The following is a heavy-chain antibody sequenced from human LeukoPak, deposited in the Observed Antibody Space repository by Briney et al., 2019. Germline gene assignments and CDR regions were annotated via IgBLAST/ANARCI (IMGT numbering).Heavy chain of an antibody. J-gene: IGHJ6*03. V-gene: IGHV3-30*04. CDR3: ARWGRTAAGAYCYYYMDV. CDR2: ISYDGSNK. D-gene: IGHD6-13*01. CDR1: GFTFSNYA. Sequence: HPGGSLRLSCAASGFTFSNYAMHWVRQAPGKGLEWVAVISYDGSNKYYADSVKGRFTISRDNSKNTLYLQMNSLRAEDTAVYYCARWGRTAAGAYCYYYMDVWGKGTTVIVSS.